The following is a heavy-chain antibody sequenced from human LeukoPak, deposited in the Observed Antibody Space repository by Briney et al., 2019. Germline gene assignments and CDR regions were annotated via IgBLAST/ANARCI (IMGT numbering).Heavy chain of an antibody. J-gene: IGHJ4*02. Sequence: GASVKVSCKASAYTFTDYYVHWVRQAPGQGLEWMGRINPSSGDTNYAHNFQGRVTMTRDTSISTAYMELSRLRSDDTAVYYCATTSGYFYYWGQGTLVTVSS. V-gene: IGHV1-2*06. CDR3: ATTSGYFYY. CDR1: AYTFTDYY. CDR2: INPSSGDT. D-gene: IGHD1-26*01.